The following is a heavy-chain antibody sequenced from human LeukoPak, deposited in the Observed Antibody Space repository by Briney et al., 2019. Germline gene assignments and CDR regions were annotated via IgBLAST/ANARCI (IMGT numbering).Heavy chain of an antibody. CDR2: IRDDGSNK. CDR1: GFTFSIYG. D-gene: IGHD3-3*01. CDR3: AKASGYYSYNYYYYMDV. V-gene: IGHV3-30*02. Sequence: GGSLRLSCAASGFTFSIYGMHWVRQAPGKGLEWVAFIRDDGSNKYYADSVKGRFTISRDNSKNTLYLQMNSLRAEDSAVYFCAKASGYYSYNYYYYMDVWGKGTTVAVSS. J-gene: IGHJ6*03.